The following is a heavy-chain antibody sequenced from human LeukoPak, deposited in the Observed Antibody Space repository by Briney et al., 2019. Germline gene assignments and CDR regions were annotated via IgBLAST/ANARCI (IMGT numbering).Heavy chain of an antibody. J-gene: IGHJ4*02. D-gene: IGHD1-26*01. V-gene: IGHV3-33*06. CDR2: IWYDGSNR. Sequence: GGSLRLSCAASGFTFSSYGMHWVRQAPGKGLEWVAVIWYDGSNRYYADSVKGRFTISRDNSKNTLYLQMNSLRAEDTAVYYCAKDPSGRWSGSYVDYWGQGTLVTVSS. CDR3: AKDPSGRWSGSYVDY. CDR1: GFTFSSYG.